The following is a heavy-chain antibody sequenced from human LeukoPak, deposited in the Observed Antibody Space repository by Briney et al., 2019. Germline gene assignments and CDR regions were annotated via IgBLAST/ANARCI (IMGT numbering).Heavy chain of an antibody. CDR2: IDWDDDK. CDR1: GFSLRTSGMG. V-gene: IGHV2-70*01. CDR3: ARMITLGNERYGSKTLDY. Sequence: SGPALVKPTHTLTLTCTFSGFSLRTSGMGVSWIRQPPGKALGWLALIDWDDDKYYITYLKTRRTISKDTSQNKVALTMTTMDPVDTATYYCARMITLGNERYGSKTLDYWGQGTLVTVSS. J-gene: IGHJ4*02. D-gene: IGHD5-18*01.